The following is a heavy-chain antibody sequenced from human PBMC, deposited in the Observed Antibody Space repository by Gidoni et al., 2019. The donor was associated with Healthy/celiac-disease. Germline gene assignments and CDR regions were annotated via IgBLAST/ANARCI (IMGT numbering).Heavy chain of an antibody. J-gene: IGHJ6*02. CDR1: GFTFSSYW. CDR3: ARDLKWEQTYYYYGMDV. Sequence: EVQLVESGGGLVQPGGSLRLSCAASGFTFSSYWMSWVRQAPGKGLEWVANIKQDGSEKYYVDSVKGRFTISRDNAKNSLYLQMNSLRAEDTAVYYCARDLKWEQTYYYYGMDVWGQGTTVTVSS. V-gene: IGHV3-7*03. D-gene: IGHD1-26*01. CDR2: IKQDGSEK.